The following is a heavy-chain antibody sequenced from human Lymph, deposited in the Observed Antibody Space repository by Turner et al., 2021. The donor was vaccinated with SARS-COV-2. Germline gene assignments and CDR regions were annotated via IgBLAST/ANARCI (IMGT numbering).Heavy chain of an antibody. V-gene: IGHV3-30-3*01. CDR1: GFTFSSYA. D-gene: IGHD1-26*01. J-gene: IGHJ4*02. CDR3: ARGLSGNYYSFDY. Sequence: QVQLVESGGGVVQPGRSLKLSCAASGFTFSSYAMHWVRQAPGKGLEWVALISYDGNNKYYADSVRGRFTISRDNSKNTLYLQMNSLRAEDTAVYYCARGLSGNYYSFDYWGQGTLVTVSS. CDR2: ISYDGNNK.